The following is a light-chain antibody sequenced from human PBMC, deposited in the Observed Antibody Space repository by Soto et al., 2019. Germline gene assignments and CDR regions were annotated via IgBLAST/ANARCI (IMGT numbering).Light chain of an antibody. CDR3: QPYNSYYRT. CDR2: KAS. J-gene: IGKJ1*01. CDR1: QSISSW. V-gene: IGKV1-5*03. Sequence: DIQMTQSPSTLSASVGDRVTITCRASQSISSWLAWYQQKPGKAPKLLIYKASSLESGVPSGFSVSGSGTEFTLTISSLQHDEFDPYYCQPYNSYYRTLGQGTKSDIK.